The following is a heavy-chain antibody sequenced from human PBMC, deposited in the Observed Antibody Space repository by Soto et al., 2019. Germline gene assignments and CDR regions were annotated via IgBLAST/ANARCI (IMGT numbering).Heavy chain of an antibody. V-gene: IGHV4-31*11. CDR3: ARLSSIDSSGYYLDY. CDR2: IYYSGST. CDR1: GGSISSGDYD. J-gene: IGHJ4*02. Sequence: PSGSLSLTCAVSGGSISSGDYDGRWIRQHPGTGLKWIGYIYYSGSTHYSSSLKSRVTMSIDTSKNQFPLKLTSVTAADTAVYYCARLSSIDSSGYYLDYWGQGTLVTVSS. D-gene: IGHD3-22*01.